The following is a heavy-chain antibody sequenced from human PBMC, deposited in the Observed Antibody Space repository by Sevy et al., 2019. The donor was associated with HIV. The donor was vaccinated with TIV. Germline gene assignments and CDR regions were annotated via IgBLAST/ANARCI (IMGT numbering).Heavy chain of an antibody. D-gene: IGHD4-4*01. Sequence: SETLSLTCTVSGGSISDHYWSWIRQPPGKGLEWIGYFYYGSGTTYYNPSLKSRVTISIDTSKNQFSLKVSSVTAADTAVYYCARQGATLTTLYAFHIWGQGTMVTVSS. CDR3: ARQGATLTTLYAFHI. J-gene: IGHJ3*02. CDR1: GGSISDHY. V-gene: IGHV4-59*08. CDR2: FYYGSGTT.